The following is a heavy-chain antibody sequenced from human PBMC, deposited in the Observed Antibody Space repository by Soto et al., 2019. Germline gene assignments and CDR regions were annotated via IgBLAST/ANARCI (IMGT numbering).Heavy chain of an antibody. CDR3: AKDRDDYRNYVFDY. Sequence: PGGSLRLSCAASGFTFTNYAMTWVRQAPGKGLEWVSISSGSGSGGSTNYADSVKGRFTISRGNSKNTLYLQMNSLRVEDTAVYYCAKDRDDYRNYVFDYWGQGTLVTVSS. CDR1: GFTFTNYA. CDR2: SSGSGSGGST. J-gene: IGHJ4*02. V-gene: IGHV3-23*01. D-gene: IGHD4-4*01.